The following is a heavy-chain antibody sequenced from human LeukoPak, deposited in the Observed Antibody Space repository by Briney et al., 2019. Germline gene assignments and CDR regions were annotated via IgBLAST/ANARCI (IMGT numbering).Heavy chain of an antibody. CDR2: IYTSGST. J-gene: IGHJ4*02. Sequence: SETLSLTCTVSGGSISSYYWSWIRQPAGRGLEWIGRIYTSGSTNYNPSLKSRVTMSVDTSKNQFSLKLSSVTAADTAVYYCATTNDYGDYFDYWGQGTLVTVSS. CDR3: ATTNDYGDYFDY. V-gene: IGHV4-4*07. CDR1: GGSISSYY. D-gene: IGHD4-17*01.